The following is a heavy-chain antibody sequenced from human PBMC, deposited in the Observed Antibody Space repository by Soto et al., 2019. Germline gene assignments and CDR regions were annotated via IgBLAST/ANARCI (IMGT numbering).Heavy chain of an antibody. CDR3: ARDRGYYDSSGYHDY. Sequence: SETLSLTCAVSGGSISSSNWWSWVRQPPGKGLEWIGEIYHSGSTNYNPSLKSRVTISVDKSKNQFSLKLSSVTAADTAVYYCARDRGYYDSSGYHDYWGQGTLVTVSS. CDR1: GGSISSSNW. J-gene: IGHJ4*02. V-gene: IGHV4-4*02. D-gene: IGHD3-22*01. CDR2: IYHSGST.